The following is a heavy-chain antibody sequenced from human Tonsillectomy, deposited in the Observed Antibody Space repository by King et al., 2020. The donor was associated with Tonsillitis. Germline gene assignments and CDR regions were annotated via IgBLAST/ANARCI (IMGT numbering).Heavy chain of an antibody. J-gene: IGHJ4*02. Sequence: QLVQSGAEVKKPGASVKVSCKVSGYTLTELSMHWVRQAPGKGLEWMGGFEPEDGETIYAQKFQGRVTMTEDTSTDTAYMELSSLRSEDTAVYYCAGTYYYDSSGYNTFDDWGQGTLVTVSS. CDR3: AGTYYYDSSGYNTFDD. CDR1: GYTLTELS. V-gene: IGHV1-24*01. D-gene: IGHD3-22*01. CDR2: FEPEDGET.